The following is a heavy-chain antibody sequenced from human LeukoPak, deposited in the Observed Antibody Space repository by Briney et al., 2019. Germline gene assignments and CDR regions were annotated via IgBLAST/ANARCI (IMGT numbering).Heavy chain of an antibody. CDR1: GFTFSSFA. CDR3: ARDEPGGGATTNDY. D-gene: IGHD1-26*01. J-gene: IGHJ4*02. Sequence: GGSLRLSCAASGFTFSSFAMNWVRQAPGKGLEWVAYISGTSGSIYYADSVKGRLSIARDNAKNSLYLQMNSLRAEDTAVYFCARDEPGGGATTNDYWGQGTLVTVSS. V-gene: IGHV3-48*01. CDR2: ISGTSGSI.